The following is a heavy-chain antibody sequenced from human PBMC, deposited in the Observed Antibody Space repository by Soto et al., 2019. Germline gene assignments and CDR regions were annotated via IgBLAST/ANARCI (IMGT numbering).Heavy chain of an antibody. CDR2: IYHSVST. D-gene: IGHD3-3*01. CDR1: GGSISSGGYS. CDR3: ARGHPFGR. J-gene: IGHJ4*02. Sequence: SETLSLTCAVSGGSISSGGYSWSWIRQPPGKGLEWIAYIYHSVSTYYNPSLKSRVTMSVDRSKNQFSLKLSSVTAADTAVYYCARGHPFGRWGQGTLVTVSS. V-gene: IGHV4-30-2*01.